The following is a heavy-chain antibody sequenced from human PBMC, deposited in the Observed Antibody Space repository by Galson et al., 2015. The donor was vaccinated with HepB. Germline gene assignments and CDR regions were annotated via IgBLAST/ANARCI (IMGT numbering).Heavy chain of an antibody. V-gene: IGHV3-21*01. CDR2: ISSSRSFI. D-gene: IGHD6-19*01. CDR1: GFTFSAYS. CDR3: ARGPERQHWLVRTIEY. J-gene: IGHJ4*02. Sequence: SLRLSCAASGFTFSAYSMNWVRQAPGKGLEGVSSISSSRSFIYYADSVRGRFTISRDNAKNSLYLQMDSLRAEDTAVYYCARGPERQHWLVRTIEYWGQGTLVTVSS.